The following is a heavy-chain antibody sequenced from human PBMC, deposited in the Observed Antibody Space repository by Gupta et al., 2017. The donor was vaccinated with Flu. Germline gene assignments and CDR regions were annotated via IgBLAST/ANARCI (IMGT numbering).Heavy chain of an antibody. D-gene: IGHD2-15*01. V-gene: IGHV3-73*01. J-gene: IGHJ4*02. CDR2: IRSKANSYAT. CDR3: TSGGSY. Sequence: AMHWVRQASGKGLEWVGRIRSKANSYATAYAASVKGRFTISRDDSKNTAYLQMNSLKTEDTAVYYCTSGGSYWGQGTLVTVSS. CDR1: A.